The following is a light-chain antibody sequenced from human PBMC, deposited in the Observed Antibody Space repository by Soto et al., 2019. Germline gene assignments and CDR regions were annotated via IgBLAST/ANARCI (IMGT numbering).Light chain of an antibody. CDR3: SSYTTNSPPVV. CDR2: EVT. Sequence: QSALTQPASVSGSPGQSITIYCTGSSSDIGGYKYVSWYQQYPGKAPKLLISEVTNRPSGVSNRFSGSKSGNTASLTISGLQAEDEAHYYCSSYTTNSPPVVFGGGTQLTVL. J-gene: IGLJ2*01. CDR1: SSDIGGYKY. V-gene: IGLV2-14*01.